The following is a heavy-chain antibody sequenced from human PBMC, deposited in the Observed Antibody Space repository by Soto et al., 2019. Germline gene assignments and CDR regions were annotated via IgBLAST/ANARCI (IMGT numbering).Heavy chain of an antibody. CDR2: IRSKAYGGTT. J-gene: IGHJ4*02. Sequence: TFGDYAMSWFRQAPGKGLEWVGFIRSKAYGGTTEYAASVKGRFTISRDDSKSIAYLQMNSLKTEDTAVYYCTRPLRSLRFLEGGYWGQGTLVTVSS. D-gene: IGHD3-3*01. CDR1: TFGDYA. CDR3: TRPLRSLRFLEGGY. V-gene: IGHV3-49*03.